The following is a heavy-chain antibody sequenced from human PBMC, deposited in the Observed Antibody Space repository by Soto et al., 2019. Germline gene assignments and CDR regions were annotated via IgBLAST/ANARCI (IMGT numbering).Heavy chain of an antibody. V-gene: IGHV1-2*02. J-gene: IGHJ6*02. CDR3: ARDRQPSSYIGLDV. CDR1: GYTFTGYY. Sequence: QVQLVQSGAEVKKPGASVKVSCKASGYTFTGYYIHWVRQAPGQGPEWMGWINPNIGGTNYAQKFKGRVTLTRDTSLSTAYMELSSLRSDDTAVYYCARDRQPSSYIGLDVWGQGTTVTVSS. D-gene: IGHD4-4*01. CDR2: INPNIGGT.